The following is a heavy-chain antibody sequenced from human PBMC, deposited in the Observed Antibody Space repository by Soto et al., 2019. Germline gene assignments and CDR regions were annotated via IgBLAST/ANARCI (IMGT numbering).Heavy chain of an antibody. CDR1: GLTFSNYG. J-gene: IGHJ4*02. CDR2: ISYDGSNA. D-gene: IGHD3-9*01. V-gene: IGHV3-30*18. Sequence: GGSLRLSCAASGLTFSNYGMHWVRQAPGKGLEWVAHISYDGSNAHYVDSVKGRFTISRDNSKNTLYLQMTSLRAEDTAVYYCAEGFAPASTHTGFYAFDYWGQGTLVTVSS. CDR3: AEGFAPASTHTGFYAFDY.